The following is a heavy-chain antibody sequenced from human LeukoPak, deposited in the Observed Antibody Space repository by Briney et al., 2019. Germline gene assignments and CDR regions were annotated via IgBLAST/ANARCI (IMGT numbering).Heavy chain of an antibody. CDR1: GFTFTTYG. CDR2: ISYDGSHK. J-gene: IGHJ4*02. CDR3: AKGPLGSDWYRVDY. V-gene: IGHV3-30*18. Sequence: PGGSLRLSCAASGFTFTTYGMHWVRQAPGKGLQWVAVISYDGSHKYYADSVNGRFTISRDNSKNTLYLQMSSLRAEDTAVYYCAKGPLGSDWYRVDYWGQGTLVTVSS. D-gene: IGHD6-19*01.